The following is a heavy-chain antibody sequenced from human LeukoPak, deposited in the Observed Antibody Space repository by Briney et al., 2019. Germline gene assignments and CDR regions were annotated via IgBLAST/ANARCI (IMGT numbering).Heavy chain of an antibody. D-gene: IGHD3-10*01. CDR2: IYYSGST. J-gene: IGHJ4*02. V-gene: IGHV4-59*01. CDR3: ARVSYSGSYLFDC. CDR1: GGSISSYY. Sequence: PSETLSLTCTVSGGSISSYYWSWIRQPPGKGLEWIGYIYYSGSTNYNPSLKSRVTISVDTSKNQFSLKLSSVTAADTAVYYCARVSYSGSYLFDCWGQGTLVTVSS.